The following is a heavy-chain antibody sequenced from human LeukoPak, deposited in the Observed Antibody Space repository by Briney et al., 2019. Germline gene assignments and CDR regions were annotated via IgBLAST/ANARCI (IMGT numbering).Heavy chain of an antibody. CDR1: GFTFSTYY. V-gene: IGHV3-21*01. Sequence: GGSLRLSCAASGFTFSTYYVNWVRQAPGKGLEWVSCISSSSTYIYYSDSVRGRFAISRDNAKNSLYLQMNSLRAEDTAVYYCVRENHGSFDYWGQGSLVTVSS. CDR2: ISSSSTYI. D-gene: IGHD1-14*01. J-gene: IGHJ4*02. CDR3: VRENHGSFDY.